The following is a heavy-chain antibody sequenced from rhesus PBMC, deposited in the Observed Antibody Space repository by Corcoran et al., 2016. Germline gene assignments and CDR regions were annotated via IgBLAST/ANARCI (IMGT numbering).Heavy chain of an antibody. CDR1: GGSISDSYR. Sequence: QVQLQESGPGVVKPSETLSLTCAVSGGSISDSYRWSWIRQPPGKGLEWIGYIYGSSTSTNYNPSLKSRVTISKDTSKNQFSLKLSSVTAADTAVYYCARGPYSSGYDYWVQGVLVTVFS. CDR2: IYGSSTST. CDR3: ARGPYSSGYDY. V-gene: IGHV4S10*01. J-gene: IGHJ4*01. D-gene: IGHD6-31*01.